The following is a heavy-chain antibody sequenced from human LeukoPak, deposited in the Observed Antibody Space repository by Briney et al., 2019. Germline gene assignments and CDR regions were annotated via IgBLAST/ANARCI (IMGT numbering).Heavy chain of an antibody. Sequence: PSETLSLTCTVSAGSISSDSYYWGWIRQPPGKGLEWIGTIYYSGSTYYNPSLKSRVTISVDTSKNQFSLKLSSVTAADAAVYYCASGYSYGYDYWGQGTLVTVSS. D-gene: IGHD5-18*01. V-gene: IGHV4-39*01. CDR2: IYYSGST. CDR3: ASGYSYGYDY. CDR1: AGSISSDSYY. J-gene: IGHJ4*02.